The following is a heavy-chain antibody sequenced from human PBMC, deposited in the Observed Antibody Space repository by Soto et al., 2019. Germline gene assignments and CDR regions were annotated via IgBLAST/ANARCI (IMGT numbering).Heavy chain of an antibody. Sequence: GESLKISCKGSGYSFTSYWISWVRQMPGKGLEWMGRIDPSDSYTNYSPSFQGHVTISADKSISTAYLQWSSLKASDTAMYYCARHEASAARLVGLDVWGQGTTVTVSS. CDR2: IDPSDSYT. CDR3: ARHEASAARLVGLDV. V-gene: IGHV5-10-1*01. J-gene: IGHJ6*02. CDR1: GYSFTSYW. D-gene: IGHD6-6*01.